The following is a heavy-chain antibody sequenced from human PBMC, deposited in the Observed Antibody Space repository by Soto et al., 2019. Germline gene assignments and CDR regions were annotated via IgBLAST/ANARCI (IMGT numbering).Heavy chain of an antibody. CDR2: IYYSGST. CDR1: GGSISSGDYY. J-gene: IGHJ6*02. V-gene: IGHV4-30-4*01. D-gene: IGHD2-15*01. CDR3: ARYCSGGSCYNYYGMDV. Sequence: SETLSLTCTVSGGSISSGDYYWSWIRQPPGKGLEWIGYIYYSGSTYYNPSLKSRVTVSVDTSKNQFSLKLSSVTATDTAVYYCARYCSGGSCYNYYGMDVWGQGTTVTVSS.